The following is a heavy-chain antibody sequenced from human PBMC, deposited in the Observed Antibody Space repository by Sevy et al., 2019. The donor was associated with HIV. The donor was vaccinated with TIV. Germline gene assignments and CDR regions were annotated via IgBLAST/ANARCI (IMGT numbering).Heavy chain of an antibody. V-gene: IGHV4-39*01. J-gene: IGHJ3*01. CDR3: ARPETVITLRAFDL. CDR1: GGSISSSSYY. D-gene: IGHD3-22*01. CDR2: ISYTGST. Sequence: SETLSLTCTVSGGSISSSSYYWGWIRQPPGKGLEWIGSISYTGSTYYNPSLKSRVTISVDRTKNQFSLKLSSVTAAETAIYYCARPETVITLRAFDLWGQGTMVTVSS.